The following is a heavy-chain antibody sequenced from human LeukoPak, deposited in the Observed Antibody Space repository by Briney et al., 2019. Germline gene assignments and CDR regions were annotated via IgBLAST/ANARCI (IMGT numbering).Heavy chain of an antibody. CDR1: GFTFSSYG. D-gene: IGHD3-22*01. Sequence: TGGSLRLSCAASGFTFSSYGMSWVRQAPGKGLEWVSVIYSGGSTYYADSVKGRFTISRDNSKNTLYLQMNSLRAEDTAVYYCARDSYYDSDLDYWGQGTLVTVSS. CDR2: IYSGGST. V-gene: IGHV3-66*01. J-gene: IGHJ4*02. CDR3: ARDSYYDSDLDY.